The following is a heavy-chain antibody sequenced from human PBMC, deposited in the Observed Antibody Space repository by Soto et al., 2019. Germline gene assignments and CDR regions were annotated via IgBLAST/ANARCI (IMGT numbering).Heavy chain of an antibody. D-gene: IGHD3-16*01. CDR1: GFTVSSYA. CDR3: AKALRFTFTTGYYMDV. CDR2: ISGSGST. Sequence: EVQLLESGGGLVQPGGSLRLSCAASGFTVSSYAMSWVRQAPGKGLAWVSVISGSGSTYSADSVKGRCPISRDSSKNTVYLQMNSLRAEDTAVYYCAKALRFTFTTGYYMDVWGRGTTVTVSS. J-gene: IGHJ6*03. V-gene: IGHV3-23*01.